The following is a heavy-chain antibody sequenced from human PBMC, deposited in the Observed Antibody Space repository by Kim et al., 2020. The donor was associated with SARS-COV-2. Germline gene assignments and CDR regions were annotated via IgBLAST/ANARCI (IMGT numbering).Heavy chain of an antibody. D-gene: IGHD2-2*01. CDR2: TYYRSKWYN. CDR1: GDSVSSNSAA. V-gene: IGHV6-1*01. J-gene: IGHJ6*02. Sequence: SQTLSLTCAISGDSVSSNSAAWNWIRQSPSRGLEWLGRTYYRSKWYNDYAVSVKSRITINPDTSKNQFSLQLNSVTPEDTAVYYCARGRTRTHDAPPVGYYYYYGMDVGPRDHGHRLL. CDR3: ARGRTRTHDAPPVGYYYYYGMDV.